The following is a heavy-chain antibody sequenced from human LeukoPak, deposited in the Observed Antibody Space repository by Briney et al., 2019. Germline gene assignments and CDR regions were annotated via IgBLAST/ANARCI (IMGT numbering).Heavy chain of an antibody. V-gene: IGHV1-69*13. CDR1: GGTFSSYA. D-gene: IGHD2-2*01. CDR2: IIPIFGTA. J-gene: IGHJ3*02. CDR3: AREGGGKYCSSTSCQGDAFDI. Sequence: ASVKVSCKASGGTFSSYAISWVRQAPGQGLEWMGGIIPIFGTANYAQKLQGRVTITADESTSTAYMELSSLRYEETAVYYCAREGGGKYCSSTSCQGDAFDIWGQGTMVTVSS.